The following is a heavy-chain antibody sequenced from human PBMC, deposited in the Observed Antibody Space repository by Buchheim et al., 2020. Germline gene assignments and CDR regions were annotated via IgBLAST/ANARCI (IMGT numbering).Heavy chain of an antibody. V-gene: IGHV4-30-4*01. CDR2: IYYSGST. CDR1: GGSISSGDYY. Sequence: QVQLQESGPGLVKPSQTLSLTCTVSGGSISSGDYYWSRIRQPPGKGLEWIGYIYYSGSTYYNPSLKSRVTISVETSKNQFSLKLSSVTAADTAVYYCARDYGETRLRLGELSFNRYFDYWGQGTL. D-gene: IGHD3-16*02. J-gene: IGHJ4*02. CDR3: ARDYGETRLRLGELSFNRYFDY.